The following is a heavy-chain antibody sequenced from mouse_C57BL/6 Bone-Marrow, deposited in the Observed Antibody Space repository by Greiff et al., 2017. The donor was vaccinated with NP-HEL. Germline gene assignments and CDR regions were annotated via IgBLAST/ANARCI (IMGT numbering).Heavy chain of an antibody. CDR3: AREDYSNLFAY. CDR1: GYAFTNYL. Sequence: QVQLQQSGAELVRPGTSVKVSCKASGYAFTNYLIEWVKQRPGQGLEWIGVINPGSGGTNYNEKLKGKATLTADKSSSTAYMQLSSLTSEDSAVYFCAREDYSNLFAYWGQGTLVTVSA. D-gene: IGHD2-5*01. CDR2: INPGSGGT. V-gene: IGHV1-54*01. J-gene: IGHJ3*01.